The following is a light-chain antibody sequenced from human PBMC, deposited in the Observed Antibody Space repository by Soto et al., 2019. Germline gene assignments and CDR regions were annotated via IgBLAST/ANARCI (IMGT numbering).Light chain of an antibody. CDR1: RTVNNY. Sequence: EIVLTQSPATLSLSPGERATLSCRASRTVNNYLAWYQQKPGQPPRLLIYDAFIRAAGIPARFSGRGSGTYFTITISNLEPADFAVYFGQQRSDWPPITFGQGTRVELK. CDR3: QQRSDWPPIT. CDR2: DAF. J-gene: IGKJ5*01. V-gene: IGKV3-11*01.